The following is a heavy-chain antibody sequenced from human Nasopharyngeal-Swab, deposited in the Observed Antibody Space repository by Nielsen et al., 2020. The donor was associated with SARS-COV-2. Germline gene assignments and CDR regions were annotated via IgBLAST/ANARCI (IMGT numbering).Heavy chain of an antibody. CDR3: ARHWSDPGNWFDP. CDR1: GSSFTSYW. CDR2: IDTSDSYT. Sequence: GASLKISCTGSGSSFTSYWISGGRQMPGKGLEWMGRIDTSDSYTNYSPSLQGHVTISADKSISTAYLQWSSLKASDTAMYYCARHWSDPGNWFDPWGQGTLVTVSS. J-gene: IGHJ5*02. V-gene: IGHV5-10-1*01.